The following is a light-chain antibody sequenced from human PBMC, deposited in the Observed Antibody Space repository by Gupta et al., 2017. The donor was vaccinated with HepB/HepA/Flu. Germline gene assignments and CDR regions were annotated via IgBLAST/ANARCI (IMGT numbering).Light chain of an antibody. CDR1: QSISSY. Sequence: IPMTPSPSSLSASVGDRVTITCRASQSISSYLNWYQQKPGKAPKLLIYAASRLQSGVPSRFSGSGSGTDFTLNIRSLQPEDFATYYCQQSYRTPTWTFGQGTKVEIK. J-gene: IGKJ1*01. V-gene: IGKV1-39*01. CDR2: AAS. CDR3: QQSYRTPTWT.